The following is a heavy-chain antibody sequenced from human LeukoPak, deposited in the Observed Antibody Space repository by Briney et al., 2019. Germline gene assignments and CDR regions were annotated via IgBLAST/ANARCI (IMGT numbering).Heavy chain of an antibody. V-gene: IGHV1-18*01. CDR1: GYTFTSYG. CDR3: ARVSGEITMVRGGLNWFDP. J-gene: IGHJ5*02. D-gene: IGHD3-10*01. CDR2: ISAYNGNT. Sequence: ASVKVSCKASGYTFTSYGISWVRQAPGQGLEWMGWISAYNGNTNYAQKLQGRVTMTTDTSTSTAYMELRSLRSDDTAVYYCARVSGEITMVRGGLNWFDPWGQGTLVTVSS.